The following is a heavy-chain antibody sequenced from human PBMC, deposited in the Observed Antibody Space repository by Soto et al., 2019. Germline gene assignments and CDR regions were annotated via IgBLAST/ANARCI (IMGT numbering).Heavy chain of an antibody. V-gene: IGHV3-74*01. Sequence: DVQLVESGGGLVQPGGSLRLSCKASGFIFSDYWMYWVRQAPGKGLVWVSRINSAGSGTTYADFVKGRFTISRDNAKNTLYLQMNSLRAEDTAVYYCARHGYTYGFDYWGQGTLVTVSS. CDR1: GFIFSDYW. J-gene: IGHJ4*02. D-gene: IGHD5-18*01. CDR3: ARHGYTYGFDY. CDR2: INSAGSGT.